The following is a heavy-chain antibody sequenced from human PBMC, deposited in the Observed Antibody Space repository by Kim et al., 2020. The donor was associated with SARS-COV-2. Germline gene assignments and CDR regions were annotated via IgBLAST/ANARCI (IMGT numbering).Heavy chain of an antibody. J-gene: IGHJ4*02. CDR3: AKDGQQLLKTGFDY. D-gene: IGHD6-13*01. Sequence: ADSVKGRFTISRDNSKNTLYLQMNSLRAEDTAVYYCAKDGQQLLKTGFDYWGQGTLVTVSS. V-gene: IGHV3-30*02.